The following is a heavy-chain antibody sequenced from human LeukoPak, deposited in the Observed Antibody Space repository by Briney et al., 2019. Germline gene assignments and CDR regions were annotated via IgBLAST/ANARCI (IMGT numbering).Heavy chain of an antibody. Sequence: ASVTVSCKASGYTFTSYGISWVRHAPGQGLEWMGWIDPDSGGTNYAQKFQGRVTMTRDTSISTAHMELSSLRSDDTAVYYCAPTRSPYFDYWGQGSLVTVSS. J-gene: IGHJ4*02. CDR3: APTRSPYFDY. CDR2: IDPDSGGT. CDR1: GYTFTSYG. V-gene: IGHV1-2*02.